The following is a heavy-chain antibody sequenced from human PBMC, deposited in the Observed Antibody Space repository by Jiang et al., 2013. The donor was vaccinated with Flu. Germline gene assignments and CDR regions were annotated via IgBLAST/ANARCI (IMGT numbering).Heavy chain of an antibody. Sequence: GAEVKKPGASVKVSCKPSGYTFTGYYMHWVRQAPGQGLEWMGWINPNSGGTNYAQKFQGRVTMTRDTSISTAYMELSRLKSDDTAVYYCAREKHCSGGSCYSLPNNWFDPWGQGTLVTVSS. CDR2: INPNSGGT. J-gene: IGHJ5*02. V-gene: IGHV1-2*02. CDR1: GYTFTGYY. CDR3: AREKHCSGGSCYSLPNNWFDP. D-gene: IGHD2-15*01.